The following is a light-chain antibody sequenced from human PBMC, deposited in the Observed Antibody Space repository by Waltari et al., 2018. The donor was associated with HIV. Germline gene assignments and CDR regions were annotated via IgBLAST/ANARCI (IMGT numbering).Light chain of an antibody. CDR1: SSNIGAGYD. V-gene: IGLV1-40*01. J-gene: IGLJ3*02. CDR3: QSYDSSLSGWV. Sequence: QSVLTQPPSVSGAPGQRVHISCTGSSSNIGAGYDVPWYQQLPGTAPKLLIYGNSNRPSGVPDRFSGSKSGTSASLAITGLQAEDEADYYCQSYDSSLSGWVFGGGTKLTVL. CDR2: GNS.